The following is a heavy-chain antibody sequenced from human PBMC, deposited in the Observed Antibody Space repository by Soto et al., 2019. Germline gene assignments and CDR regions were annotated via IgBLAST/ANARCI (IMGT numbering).Heavy chain of an antibody. CDR2: IYYSGST. CDR1: GGSISSGDYY. V-gene: IGHV4-30-4*01. D-gene: IGHD6-13*01. J-gene: IGHJ5*02. Sequence: QVQLQESGPGLVKPSQTLSLTCTVSGGSISSGDYYWSCIRQPPGKGLEWIGYIYYSGSTYYNPPLKSRVTISVDTAKNKFSLKLSSVTAADTAVYYCARERPDGSRLDPWGQGTLVTVSS. CDR3: ARERPDGSRLDP.